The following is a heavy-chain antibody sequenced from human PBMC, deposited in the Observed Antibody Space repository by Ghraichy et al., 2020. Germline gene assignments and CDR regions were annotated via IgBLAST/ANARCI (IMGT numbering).Heavy chain of an antibody. Sequence: GGSLRLSCAASGFTVSSNYMSWVRQAPGKGLEWVSVIYSGGSTYYADSVKGRFTISRDNSKNTLYLQMNSLRAEDTAVYYCARGIFRILDYGMDVWGQGTTVTVSS. CDR1: GFTVSSNY. V-gene: IGHV3-53*01. CDR3: ARGIFRILDYGMDV. CDR2: IYSGGST. J-gene: IGHJ6*02. D-gene: IGHD2/OR15-2a*01.